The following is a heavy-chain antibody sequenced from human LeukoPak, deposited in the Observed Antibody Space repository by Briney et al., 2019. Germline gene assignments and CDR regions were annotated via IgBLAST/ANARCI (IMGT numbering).Heavy chain of an antibody. CDR2: ISSTSSTI. Sequence: GGSLRFSCAASGFTFSSYSMNWVRQAPGKGLEWVSYISSTSSTIYYADSVKGRFTISRDNAKNSLYLQMNSLRAEDTAVYYCARVLEDFDWLFRHFDYWGQGTLVTVSS. CDR3: ARVLEDFDWLFRHFDY. J-gene: IGHJ4*02. V-gene: IGHV3-48*01. D-gene: IGHD3-9*01. CDR1: GFTFSSYS.